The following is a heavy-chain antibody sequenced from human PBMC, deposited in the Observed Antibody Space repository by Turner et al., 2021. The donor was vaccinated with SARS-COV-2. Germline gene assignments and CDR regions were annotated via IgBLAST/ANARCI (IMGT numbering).Heavy chain of an antibody. D-gene: IGHD3-22*01. CDR2: FDPEDGET. Sequence: QVQLVQSGAEVKKPGASVKVSCKVSGYTLTELSMHWVRQAHGKGLEWMGGFDPEDGETIYEQQFQGRVTRTEDTSTDTAYMELSSLRSEDTAVYYCATTLVTLIGDWYFDLWGRGTLVTVSS. CDR3: ATTLVTLIGDWYFDL. J-gene: IGHJ2*01. CDR1: GYTLTELS. V-gene: IGHV1-24*01.